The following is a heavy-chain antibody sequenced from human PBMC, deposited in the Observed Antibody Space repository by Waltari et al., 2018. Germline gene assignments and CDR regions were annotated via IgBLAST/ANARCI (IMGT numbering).Heavy chain of an antibody. J-gene: IGHJ3*02. CDR1: GYSISSGYY. Sequence: QVQLQESGPGLVKPSETLSLTCAVSGYSISSGYYWGWIRQPPGKGLEWIGSIYHSGRTYYNPSLKSRVTISVDTSKNQFSLKLSSVTAADTAVYYCASLNGYAFDIWGQGTMVTVSS. CDR2: IYHSGRT. CDR3: ASLNGYAFDI. V-gene: IGHV4-38-2*01.